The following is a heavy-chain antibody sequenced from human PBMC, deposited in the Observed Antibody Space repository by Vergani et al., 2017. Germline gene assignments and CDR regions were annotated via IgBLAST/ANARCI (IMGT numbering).Heavy chain of an antibody. Sequence: QVQLQQWGGGLLKPSETLSLTCVVNGGSFTSYHWTWIRQSPGEGLEWVGDIDHTGRPDYNPSLKSRLTMSVGNSRNQFSLTLNSVTATDTAIYFCARVNTETNGHLYYYYYMDVWGQGTAVTVS. V-gene: IGHV4-34*01. J-gene: IGHJ6*03. CDR1: GGSFTSYH. CDR2: IDHTGRP. D-gene: IGHD4-11*01. CDR3: ARVNTETNGHLYYYYYMDV.